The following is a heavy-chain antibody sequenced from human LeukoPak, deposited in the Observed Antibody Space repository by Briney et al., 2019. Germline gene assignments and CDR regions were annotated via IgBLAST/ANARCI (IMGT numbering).Heavy chain of an antibody. J-gene: IGHJ5*02. CDR1: GGSISSSSYY. D-gene: IGHD6-13*01. V-gene: IGHV4-39*07. CDR2: IYYSGST. CDR3: ARDPGVAAAPDP. Sequence: SETLSLTCTVSGGSISSSSYYWGWIRQPPGKGLEWIGSIYYSGSTYYNPSLKSRVTISVDTSKNQFSLKLSSVTAADTAVYYCARDPGVAAAPDPWGQGTLVTVSS.